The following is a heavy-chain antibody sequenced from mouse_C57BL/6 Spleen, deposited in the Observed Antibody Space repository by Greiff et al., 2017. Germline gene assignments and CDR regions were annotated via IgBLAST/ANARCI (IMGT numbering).Heavy chain of an antibody. CDR1: GFTFSSYA. CDR3: ARLTTDY. J-gene: IGHJ2*01. Sequence: EVKLMESGGGLVKPGGSLKLSCAASGFTFSSYAMSWVRQTPEKRLEWVATISDGGSYTYYPDNVKGRFTISRDNAKNNLYLQMSHLKSEDTAMYYCARLTTDYWGQGTTLTVSS. V-gene: IGHV5-4*03. CDR2: ISDGGSYT. D-gene: IGHD2-12*01.